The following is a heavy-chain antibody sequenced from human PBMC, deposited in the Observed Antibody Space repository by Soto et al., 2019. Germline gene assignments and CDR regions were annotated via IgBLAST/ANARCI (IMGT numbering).Heavy chain of an antibody. V-gene: IGHV1-8*01. CDR3: ARGRIAVAGRLAFDI. D-gene: IGHD6-19*01. Sequence: ASVKVSCQASGYGFTSYDINWVRQATGQGLEWMGWMNPNSGNTGYAQKFQGRVTMTRNTSISTAYMELSSLRSEDTAVYYCARGRIAVAGRLAFDIWGQGTMVTVSS. CDR1: GYGFTSYD. CDR2: MNPNSGNT. J-gene: IGHJ3*02.